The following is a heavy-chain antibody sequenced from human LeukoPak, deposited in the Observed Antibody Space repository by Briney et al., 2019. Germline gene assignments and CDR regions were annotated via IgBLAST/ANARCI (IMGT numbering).Heavy chain of an antibody. CDR3: AKMADSSGYYYSDY. CDR1: GFSFSNYG. CDR2: ITGHGDTT. Sequence: GGSLRLSCAASGFSFSNYGMNWVRQAPGKGLEWVSGITGHGDTTYYADSVKGRFTISRDNSKNTLYLQMNSLRAEDTAVYYCAKMADSSGYYYSDYWGQGTLVTVSS. V-gene: IGHV3-23*01. J-gene: IGHJ4*02. D-gene: IGHD3-22*01.